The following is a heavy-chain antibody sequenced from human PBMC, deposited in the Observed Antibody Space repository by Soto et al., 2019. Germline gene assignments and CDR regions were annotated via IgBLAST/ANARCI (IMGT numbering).Heavy chain of an antibody. CDR1: GFTFSSYG. CDR3: AKEGPHRLSPFDY. V-gene: IGHV3-30*18. CDR2: ISYDGSNK. Sequence: QVQLVESGGGVVQPGRSLRLSCAASGFTFSSYGMHWVRQAPGKGLEWVAVISYDGSNKYYADSVKGRFTISKDNSKNTLYLQMSSLRAEDTAVYYGAKEGPHRLSPFDYWGQGTLVTVSS. J-gene: IGHJ4*02.